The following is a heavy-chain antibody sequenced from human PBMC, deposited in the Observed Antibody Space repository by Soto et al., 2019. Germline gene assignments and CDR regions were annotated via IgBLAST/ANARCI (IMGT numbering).Heavy chain of an antibody. CDR2: IYYSGST. D-gene: IGHD3-10*01. V-gene: IGHV4-31*03. Sequence: KASETLSLTCTVSGGSISSGGYYWSWIRQHPGKGLEWIGYIYYSGSTYYNPSLKSRVTISVDTSKNQFSLKLSSVTAADTAVYYCARDVGPRDGSGKAGMDVWGQGTTVTVSS. CDR3: ARDVGPRDGSGKAGMDV. CDR1: GGSISSGGYY. J-gene: IGHJ6*02.